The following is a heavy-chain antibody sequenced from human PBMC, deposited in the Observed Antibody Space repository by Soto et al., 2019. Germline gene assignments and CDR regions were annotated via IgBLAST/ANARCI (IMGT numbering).Heavy chain of an antibody. CDR3: AKPVADTTIFDS. Sequence: EVQLVEAGVGVVQPGGSLRLSCTASGFTVNSDGMSWVRQAPGKGLEWVSGISTSGGRANYADSVKGRFTISRDNFKNTLNRQTNGLRGENTAVYYWAKPVADTTIFDSWGPGTLVTVSS. D-gene: IGHD2-15*01. CDR1: GFTVNSDG. J-gene: IGHJ4*02. V-gene: IGHV3-23*04. CDR2: ISTSGGRA.